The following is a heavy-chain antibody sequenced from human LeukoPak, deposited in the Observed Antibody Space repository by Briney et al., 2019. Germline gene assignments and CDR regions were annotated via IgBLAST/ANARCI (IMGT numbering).Heavy chain of an antibody. V-gene: IGHV3-48*03. CDR1: GFTFSSYE. CDR2: ISSSGSTI. Sequence: GGSLRLSCAASGFTFSSYEMNWVRQAPGKGLEWVSYISSSGSTIYYADSVKGRFTISRDNAKNSLYLQMNSLRAEDTAVYYCASTDYGDFDYWGRGTLVTVSS. CDR3: ASTDYGDFDY. D-gene: IGHD4-17*01. J-gene: IGHJ4*02.